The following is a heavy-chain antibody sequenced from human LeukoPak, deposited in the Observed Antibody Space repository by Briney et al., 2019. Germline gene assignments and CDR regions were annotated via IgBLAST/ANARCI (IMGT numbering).Heavy chain of an antibody. CDR2: IYSGGST. CDR3: AKAAVADIFDY. D-gene: IGHD6-19*01. J-gene: IGHJ4*02. V-gene: IGHV3-53*05. Sequence: QAGGSLRLSCAASGFTVSSNYMSWVRQAPGKGLEWVSVIYSGGSTYYADSVKGRFTISRDNSKNTLYLQMNSLRAEDTAVYYCAKAAVADIFDYWGQGTLVTVSS. CDR1: GFTVSSNY.